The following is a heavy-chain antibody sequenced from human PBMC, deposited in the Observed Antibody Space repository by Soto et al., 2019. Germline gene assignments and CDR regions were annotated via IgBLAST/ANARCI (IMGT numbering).Heavy chain of an antibody. CDR2: IYYSGST. V-gene: IGHV4-31*03. J-gene: IGHJ4*02. CDR1: GGSISSGGYY. CDR3: ARSPEATVTAFDY. D-gene: IGHD4-17*01. Sequence: QVQLQESGPGLVKPSQTLSLTCTVSGGSISSGGYYWSWIRQHPGKVLEWIGYIYYSGSTYYNPYLKRRVTISVDTSKNQFSLKLSSVTAADTAVYYCARSPEATVTAFDYWGQGTLVTVSS.